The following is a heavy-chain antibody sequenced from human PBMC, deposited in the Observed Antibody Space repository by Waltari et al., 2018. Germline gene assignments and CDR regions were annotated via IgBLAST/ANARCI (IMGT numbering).Heavy chain of an antibody. CDR1: GCSISSRSYY. CDR2: IYYSGST. D-gene: IGHD6-19*01. J-gene: IGHJ3*02. V-gene: IGHV4-39*07. CDR3: AREGVAGTKAAFDI. Sequence: QLQLQESGPGLVKPSEPLSLTCTVSGCSISSRSYYWGWIRRPPGKGLEWIGSIYYSGSTDYNPSLKSRVTISVDTSKNQFSLKLSSVTAADTAVYYCAREGVAGTKAAFDIWGQGTMVTVSS.